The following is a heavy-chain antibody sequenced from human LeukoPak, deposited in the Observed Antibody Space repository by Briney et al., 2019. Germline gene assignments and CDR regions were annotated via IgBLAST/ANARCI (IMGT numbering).Heavy chain of an antibody. D-gene: IGHD6-13*01. V-gene: IGHV4-59*01. CDR1: GGSISSYY. CDR2: IYYSGST. J-gene: IGHJ3*02. CDR3: ARGGGSSWYTAAFDI. Sequence: PSETLSLTCTVSGGSISSYYWSWIRQPPGKGLEWIGYIYYSGSTNYNPSLKSRVTISVDTSKNQFSLKLSSVTAADTAVYYCARGGGSSWYTAAFDIWGQGTMVTVSP.